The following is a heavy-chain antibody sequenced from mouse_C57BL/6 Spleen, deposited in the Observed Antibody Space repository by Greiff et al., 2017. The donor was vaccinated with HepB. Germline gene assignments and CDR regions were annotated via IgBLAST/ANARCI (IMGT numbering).Heavy chain of an antibody. CDR1: GYTFTDYY. CDR2: INPNNGGT. V-gene: IGHV1-26*01. D-gene: IGHD2-5*01. J-gene: IGHJ1*03. Sequence: EVQLQQSGPELVKPGASVKISCKASGYTFTDYYMNWVKQSHGKSLEWIGDINPNNGGTSYNQKFKGKATLTVDKSSSTAYMELRSLTSEDSAVYYCARKMRIYSNYWYFEVWGTGTTVTVSS. CDR3: ARKMRIYSNYWYFEV.